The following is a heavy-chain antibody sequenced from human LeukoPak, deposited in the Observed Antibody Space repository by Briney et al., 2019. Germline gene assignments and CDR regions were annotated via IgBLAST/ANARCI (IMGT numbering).Heavy chain of an antibody. CDR2: ISSSGSLI. CDR1: GFTFSHYD. J-gene: IGHJ4*02. CDR3: ARGGSRELPFDY. D-gene: IGHD1-26*01. Sequence: GGSLRLSCAASGFTFSHYDMNWVRQAPGKGLEWVSCISSSGSLIYYSDSVKGRFTISRDNAKNSLYLQMNSLRAEDTAVYYCARGGSRELPFDYWGQGTLVTVSS. V-gene: IGHV3-48*03.